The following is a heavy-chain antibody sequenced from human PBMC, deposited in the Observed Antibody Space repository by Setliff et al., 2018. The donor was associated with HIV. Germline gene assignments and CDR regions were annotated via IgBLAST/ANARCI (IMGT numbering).Heavy chain of an antibody. V-gene: IGHV5-51*01. CDR3: ARQRDPDGLDI. Sequence: TGESLKISCKGSENTFTRYWIGWVRQMPGKGLEWMGIIYAGDSDTRYSPSFQGQVTISADKSISTAYLQWSSLKASDTAMYYCARQRDPDGLDIWGQGTMVTVSS. CDR1: ENTFTRYW. J-gene: IGHJ3*02. CDR2: IYAGDSDT.